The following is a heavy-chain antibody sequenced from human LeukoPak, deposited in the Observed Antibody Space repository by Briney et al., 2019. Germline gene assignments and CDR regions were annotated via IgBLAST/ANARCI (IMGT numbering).Heavy chain of an antibody. CDR1: GFTFTNYA. CDR2: VSSDETTK. J-gene: IGHJ4*02. Sequence: GGSLRLSCAASGFTFTNYAIHWVRQAPGKGLEWLAVVSSDETTKFYADSVKGRFTISRDNSKNTLYLQMNSLRAEDTAVYYCAKRLAMTGTYHFDYWGQGTLVTVSS. D-gene: IGHD6-19*01. V-gene: IGHV3-30-3*02. CDR3: AKRLAMTGTYHFDY.